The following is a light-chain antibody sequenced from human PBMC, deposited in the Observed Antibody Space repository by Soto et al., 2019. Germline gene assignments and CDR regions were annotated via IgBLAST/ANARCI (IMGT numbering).Light chain of an antibody. Sequence: QSALTQPRSVSGSPGQSVTISCTGTSSDVGGYNYVSWFQQHPGKAPKVMIYDVTERPSGVPDRFTGSKSGNTASLTISGLQAEDEADYYCCSYAGSYIFLFGGGTKLTVL. CDR3: CSYAGSYIFL. V-gene: IGLV2-11*01. J-gene: IGLJ2*01. CDR1: SSDVGGYNY. CDR2: DVT.